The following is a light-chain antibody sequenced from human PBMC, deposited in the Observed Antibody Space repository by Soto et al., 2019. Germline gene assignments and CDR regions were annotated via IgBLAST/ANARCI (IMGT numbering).Light chain of an antibody. CDR2: YAS. CDR3: QQYNSYRWT. CDR1: QSISSW. J-gene: IGKJ1*01. Sequence: DIQMTQSPSTLPASVGDRVTITCRASQSISSWLAWYQQKPGKAPKLLIYYASSLESGVPSRFSGSGSGTEFTLTISSLQPDDFATYYCQQYNSYRWTFGQGTNVDSK. V-gene: IGKV1-5*01.